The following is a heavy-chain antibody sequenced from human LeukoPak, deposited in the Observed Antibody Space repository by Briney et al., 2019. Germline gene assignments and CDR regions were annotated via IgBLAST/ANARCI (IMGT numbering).Heavy chain of an antibody. J-gene: IGHJ4*02. V-gene: IGHV4-39*01. CDR3: ARPRDIVVVPAALHFDY. CDR1: GGSIRSSSYY. Sequence: PSETLSLTXTVSGGSIRSSSYYWGWIRQPPGKGLEWIGSIYYSGSTYYNPSLKSRATISVDTSKNQFSLKLSSVTAADTAVYYCARPRDIVVVPAALHFDYWGQGTLVTVSS. CDR2: IYYSGST. D-gene: IGHD2-2*01.